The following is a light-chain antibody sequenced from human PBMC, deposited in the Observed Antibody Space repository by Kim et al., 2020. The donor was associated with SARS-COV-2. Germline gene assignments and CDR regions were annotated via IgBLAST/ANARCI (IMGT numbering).Light chain of an antibody. V-gene: IGKV3-20*01. J-gene: IGKJ2*01. CDR1: QSVTSRN. Sequence: EIVLTQSPGTLSLSPGERANLSCRASQSVTSRNLAWYQQRPGQAPRLLIYGASSRATGIPDRFIGSGSGTDFTLTISRLEPEDFAVYYCQQYGSSPRTFGQGTKLEI. CDR2: GAS. CDR3: QQYGSSPRT.